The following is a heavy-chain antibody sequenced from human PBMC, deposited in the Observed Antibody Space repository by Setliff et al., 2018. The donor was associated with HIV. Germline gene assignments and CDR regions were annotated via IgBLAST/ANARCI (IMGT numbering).Heavy chain of an antibody. J-gene: IGHJ4*02. CDR1: GFTFSGSA. CDR3: ARAQHIYDDSSDDY. D-gene: IGHD3-22*01. CDR2: ILDKANNYAT. Sequence: GGSLRLSCAASGFTFSGSAMHWVRQASGKGLEWVGRILDKANNYATAYAASLEGRFTISRDDSKNTAYLQMSSLKTEDTAVYYCARAQHIYDDSSDDYWGQGTLVTVSS. V-gene: IGHV3-73*01.